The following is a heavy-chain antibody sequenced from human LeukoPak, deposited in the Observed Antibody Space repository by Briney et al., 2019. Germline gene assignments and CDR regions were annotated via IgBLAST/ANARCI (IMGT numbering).Heavy chain of an antibody. J-gene: IGHJ5*02. CDR1: GFTFSSYG. V-gene: IGHV3-23*01. Sequence: PGGSLSLSCAASGFTFSSYGMSWVGQPPGKGLEWVSAISGSGGSTYYADSVKGRFTISRDNSKNTLYLQMNSLRAEDTAVYYCASDPRNTYGFDPWGQGTLVTVSS. CDR3: ASDPRNTYGFDP. CDR2: ISGSGGST. D-gene: IGHD2-2*02.